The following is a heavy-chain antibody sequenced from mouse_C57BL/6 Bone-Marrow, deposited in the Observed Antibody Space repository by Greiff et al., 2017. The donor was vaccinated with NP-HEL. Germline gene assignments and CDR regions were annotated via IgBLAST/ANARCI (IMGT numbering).Heavy chain of an antibody. V-gene: IGHV1-72*01. Sequence: VQLQQPGAELVKPGASVKLSCKASGYTFTSYWMHWVKQRPGRGLEWIGRIDPNSGGTKYNEKFKSKATLTVDKPSSTAYMQLSSLTSEDSAVYYCARREVITTVVDYAMDYWGQGTSVTVSS. CDR2: IDPNSGGT. J-gene: IGHJ4*01. D-gene: IGHD1-1*01. CDR3: ARREVITTVVDYAMDY. CDR1: GYTFTSYW.